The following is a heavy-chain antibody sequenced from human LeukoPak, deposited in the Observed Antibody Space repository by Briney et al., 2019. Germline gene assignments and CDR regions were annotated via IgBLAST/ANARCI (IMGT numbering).Heavy chain of an antibody. V-gene: IGHV3-30*18. J-gene: IGHJ4*02. CDR2: ISYDGSNK. CDR1: GFTFSSYG. Sequence: GGSLRLSCAASGFTFSSYGMPWVRQAPGKGLEWVAVISYDGSNKYYADSVKGRFTISRDNSKNTLYLQMNSLRAEDTAVYYCAKQRNYGDYVPFDYWGQGTLVTVSS. D-gene: IGHD4-17*01. CDR3: AKQRNYGDYVPFDY.